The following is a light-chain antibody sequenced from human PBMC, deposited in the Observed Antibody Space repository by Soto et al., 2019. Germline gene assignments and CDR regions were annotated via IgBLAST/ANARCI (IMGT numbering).Light chain of an antibody. CDR1: QSVSSS. CDR2: DAS. Sequence: EIVLTQSPVTLSLSPGERATLSCRASQSVSSSLAWYQQNPGQAPRLLIYDASNRATGAPARFSGSGSGTDFPLTISRLEPEDFAVYYCQQRRHWPLTFGGGTKVEFK. J-gene: IGKJ4*01. V-gene: IGKV3-11*01. CDR3: QQRRHWPLT.